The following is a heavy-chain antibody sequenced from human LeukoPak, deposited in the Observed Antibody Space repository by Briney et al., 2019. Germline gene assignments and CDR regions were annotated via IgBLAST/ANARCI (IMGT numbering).Heavy chain of an antibody. D-gene: IGHD3-10*01. V-gene: IGHV4-34*01. CDR2: INHSGST. CDR1: GGSFSGYY. J-gene: IGHJ5*02. Sequence: SETLSLTCAVYGGSFSGYYWSWIRQPPGKGLEWIGEINHSGSTNYNPSLKSRVTISVDTSKNQVSLKLSSVTAADTAVYYCARGGYYYGSGSYYNWFDPWGQGTLVTVSS. CDR3: ARGGYYYGSGSYYNWFDP.